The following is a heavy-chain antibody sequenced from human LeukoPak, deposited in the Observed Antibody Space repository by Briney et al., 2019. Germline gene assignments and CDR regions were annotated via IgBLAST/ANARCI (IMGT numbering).Heavy chain of an antibody. Sequence: GGSLRLSCAASGFTFSSYAMSWVRQAPGKGLEWVSAISGSGGSTYYADSVKGRFTISRDNSKNTLYLQMNSLRAEDTAVYYCARDGPYCSSTSCYVDYWGQGTLVTVSS. CDR2: ISGSGGST. J-gene: IGHJ4*02. V-gene: IGHV3-23*01. D-gene: IGHD2-2*01. CDR1: GFTFSSYA. CDR3: ARDGPYCSSTSCYVDY.